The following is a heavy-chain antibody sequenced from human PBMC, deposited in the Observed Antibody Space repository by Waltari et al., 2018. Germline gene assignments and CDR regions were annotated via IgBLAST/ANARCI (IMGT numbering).Heavy chain of an antibody. V-gene: IGHV3-23*01. D-gene: IGHD5-12*01. J-gene: IGHJ4*02. CDR1: GFTFSSYG. CDR3: VISHAGDYDYRY. Sequence: EVQLLESGGGLVQPGGSLRLSCAASGFTFSSYGMSWVRQAPGKGWEWVSTITTGGDTTFYADPVKGRFTISRDNFKNTLYLQMNSLRAEDTAVYYCVISHAGDYDYRYWGQGTLVTVSS. CDR2: ITTGGDTT.